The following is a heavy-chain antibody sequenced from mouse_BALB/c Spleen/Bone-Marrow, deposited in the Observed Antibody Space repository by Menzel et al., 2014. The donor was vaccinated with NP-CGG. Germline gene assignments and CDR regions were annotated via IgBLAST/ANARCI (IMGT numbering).Heavy chain of an antibody. CDR3: ANYYYGSSLFAY. D-gene: IGHD1-1*01. CDR2: IDPANGNT. V-gene: IGHV14-3*02. J-gene: IGHJ3*01. Sequence: DVKLVESGAELVKPGASVKLSCTASGFNIKDTYMRWVKQRPEQGLEWIGRIDPANGNTKYDPKFQGKATITADTSSNTAYLQLSSLTSEDTAVYYCANYYYGSSLFAYWGQGTLVTVSA. CDR1: GFNIKDTY.